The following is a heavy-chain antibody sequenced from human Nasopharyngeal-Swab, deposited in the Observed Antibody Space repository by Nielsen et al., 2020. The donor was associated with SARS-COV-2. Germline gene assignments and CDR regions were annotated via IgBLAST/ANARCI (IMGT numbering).Heavy chain of an antibody. CDR1: GGSFSGYY. J-gene: IGHJ6*03. CDR2: INRSGST. V-gene: IGHV4-34*01. D-gene: IGHD3-22*01. Sequence: GSLRLSCAVYGGSFSGYYWSWIRQPPGKGLEWIGEINRSGSTNYNPSLKSRVTISVDTSKNQFSLKLSSVTAADTAVYYCARGTQIYSSGYSYYYYMDVWGKGTTVTVSS. CDR3: ARGTQIYSSGYSYYYYMDV.